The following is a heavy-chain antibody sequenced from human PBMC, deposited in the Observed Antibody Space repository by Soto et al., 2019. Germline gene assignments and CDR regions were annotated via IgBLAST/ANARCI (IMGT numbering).Heavy chain of an antibody. CDR1: GFTFTSSA. J-gene: IGHJ4*02. Sequence: QMQLVQSGPEVKKPGTSVKVSCKASGFTFTSSAVQWVRQARGQRLEWIGWIVVGSGNTNYAQKFQERVTITRDMCTRTAYMELSSLRSEDTAVYYCAAARFSSYYDSSGYNYWGQGTLVTVSS. CDR2: IVVGSGNT. V-gene: IGHV1-58*01. D-gene: IGHD3-22*01. CDR3: AAARFSSYYDSSGYNY.